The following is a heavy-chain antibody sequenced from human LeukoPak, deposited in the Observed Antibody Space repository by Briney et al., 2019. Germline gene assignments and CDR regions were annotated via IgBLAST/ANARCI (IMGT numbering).Heavy chain of an antibody. CDR1: GGSISSYY. V-gene: IGHV4-34*01. J-gene: IGHJ3*02. CDR2: INHSGST. Sequence: PSETLSFTCTVSGGSISSYYWSWIRQPPGKGLEWIGEINHSGSTNYNPSLKSRVTISVDTSKNQFSLKLSSVTAADTAVYYCARQRTVPRRGAFDIWGQGTMVTVSS. CDR3: ARQRTVPRRGAFDI. D-gene: IGHD1/OR15-1a*01.